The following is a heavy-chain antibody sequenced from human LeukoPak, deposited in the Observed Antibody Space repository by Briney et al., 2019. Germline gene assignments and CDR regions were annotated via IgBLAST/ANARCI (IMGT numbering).Heavy chain of an antibody. CDR2: IWYDGSNK. Sequence: GGSLRLSCAASGFTFSNSAMSWVRQAPGKGLEWVAVIWYDGSNKYYADSVKGRFTISRDNSKNTLYLQMNSLRAEDTAVYYCARERAYYFDYWGQGTLVTVSS. J-gene: IGHJ4*02. CDR3: ARERAYYFDY. CDR1: GFTFSNSA. V-gene: IGHV3-33*08.